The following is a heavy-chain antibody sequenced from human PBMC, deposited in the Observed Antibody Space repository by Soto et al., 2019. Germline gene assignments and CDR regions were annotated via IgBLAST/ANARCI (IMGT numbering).Heavy chain of an antibody. CDR1: GYSFTSYW. J-gene: IGHJ6*02. CDR2: IYPGDSDT. Sequence: GESLKISCKGSGYSFTSYWIVWVRQMPGKGLEWMGIIYPGDSDTRYSPSFQGQVTISADKSISTAYLQWSSLKASDTAMYYCARTSAAGKYYYGMDVWGQGATVTVSS. V-gene: IGHV5-51*01. CDR3: ARTSAAGKYYYGMDV. D-gene: IGHD6-13*01.